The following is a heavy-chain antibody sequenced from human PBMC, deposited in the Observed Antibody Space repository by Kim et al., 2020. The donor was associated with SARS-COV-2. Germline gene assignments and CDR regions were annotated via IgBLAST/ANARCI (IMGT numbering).Heavy chain of an antibody. CDR2: ISSSSSYI. CDR1: GFTFSSYS. J-gene: IGHJ4*02. V-gene: IGHV3-21*01. CDR3: ARADLLGYCSSTSCYPFDY. Sequence: GGSLRLSCAASGFTFSSYSMNWVRQAPGKGLEWVSSISSSSSYIYYADSVKGRFTISRDNAKNSLYLQMNSLRAEDTAVYYCARADLLGYCSSTSCYPFDYWGQGTLVTVSS. D-gene: IGHD2-2*01.